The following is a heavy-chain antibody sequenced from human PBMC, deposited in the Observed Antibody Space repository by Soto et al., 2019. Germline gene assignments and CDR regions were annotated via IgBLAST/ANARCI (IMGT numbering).Heavy chain of an antibody. D-gene: IGHD5-12*01. CDR2: IYYSGST. CDR1: GGSISSYY. J-gene: IGHJ6*02. V-gene: IGHV4-59*01. CDR3: GRDREGYGAEGTYYYYGMDV. Sequence: PSETLSLTCTVSGGSISSYYWSWIRQPPGKGLEWIGYIYYSGSTNYNPSLKSRVTISVDTSKNQFSLKLSSVTAADTAVYYCGRDREGYGAEGTYYYYGMDVWGQGTTVTVSS.